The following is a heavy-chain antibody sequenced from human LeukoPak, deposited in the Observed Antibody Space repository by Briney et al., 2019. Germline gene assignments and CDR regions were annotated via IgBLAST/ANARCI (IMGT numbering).Heavy chain of an antibody. CDR3: ARGPPRGNSRRRREGYFQH. CDR1: GGSISSYY. Sequence: PSETLSLTCTVSGGSISSYYWSWIRQPAGKGLEWIGRIYTSGSTNYNPSLKSRVTMSVDTSKDQFSLKLSSVTAADTAVYYCARGPPRGNSRRRREGYFQHWGQGTLVTVSS. J-gene: IGHJ1*01. D-gene: IGHD4-23*01. CDR2: IYTSGST. V-gene: IGHV4-4*07.